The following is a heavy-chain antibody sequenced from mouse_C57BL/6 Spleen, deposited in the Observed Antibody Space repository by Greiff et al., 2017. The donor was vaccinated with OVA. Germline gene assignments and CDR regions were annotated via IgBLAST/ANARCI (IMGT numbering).Heavy chain of an antibody. CDR3: ARGPKDYDSSSYYAMDY. V-gene: IGHV1-85*01. Sequence: QVHVEQSGPELVKPGASVKLSCKASGYTFTSYDINWVKQRPGQGLEWIGWIYPSGGSTKYNEKFKGKATLTVDTSSSTAYMELHSLTAEDSAVYFCARGPKDYDSSSYYAMDYWGQGTSVTVSS. D-gene: IGHD1-1*01. CDR2: IYPSGGST. CDR1: GYTFTSYD. J-gene: IGHJ4*01.